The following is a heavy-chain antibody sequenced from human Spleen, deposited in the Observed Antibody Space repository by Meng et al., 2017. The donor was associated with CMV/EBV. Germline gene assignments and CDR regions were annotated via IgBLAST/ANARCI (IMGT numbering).Heavy chain of an antibody. CDR1: GSNTNYSSY. CDR2: IYQSGTT. Sequence: GSNTNYSSYRSGLRQHPRKGLEWIGSIYQSGTTYYSPPLKGQLTMSVDTSRNQIFLRLKSLTATDTATYYCARYTAGFGERLNGFDPWGPGTLVTVSS. J-gene: IGHJ5*02. CDR3: ARYTAGFGERLNGFDP. V-gene: IGHV4-39*01. D-gene: IGHD3-10*01.